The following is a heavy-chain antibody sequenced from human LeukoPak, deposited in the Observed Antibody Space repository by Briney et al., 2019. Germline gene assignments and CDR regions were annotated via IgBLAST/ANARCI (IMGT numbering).Heavy chain of an antibody. J-gene: IGHJ4*02. Sequence: KVSCKASGYTFTSYGISWVRQAPGQGLEWMGIFYPAESRVRYGPSFRGQVTISVDKSISTAYLQWSSLKASDSAMYYCARSSKSAFDYWGQGTLVTVSS. V-gene: IGHV5-51*01. CDR3: ARSSKSAFDY. CDR1: GYTFTSYG. D-gene: IGHD3-3*01. CDR2: FYPAESRV.